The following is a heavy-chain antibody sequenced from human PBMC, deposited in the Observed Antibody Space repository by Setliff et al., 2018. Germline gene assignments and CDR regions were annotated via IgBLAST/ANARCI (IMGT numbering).Heavy chain of an antibody. CDR3: AWEQFVPFRDYYMDV. D-gene: IGHD6-6*01. V-gene: IGHV4-34*08. CDR1: GGTFSYSY. J-gene: IGHJ6*03. Sequence: SETLSLTCAAHGGTFSYSYWTWIRQPPGKGLEWIGENNHSGSAKYRPSLGSRVTISVDTSNNQVSLTLTSVTAADTAVYYCAWEQFVPFRDYYMDVWGKGTTVTVSS. CDR2: NNHSGSA.